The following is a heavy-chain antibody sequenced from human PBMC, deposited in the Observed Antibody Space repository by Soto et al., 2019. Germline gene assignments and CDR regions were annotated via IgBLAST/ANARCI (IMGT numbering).Heavy chain of an antibody. V-gene: IGHV4-39*01. Sequence: SETLSLTCTVSGGSISSSSYYWGWIRQPPGKGLEWIGSIYYSGSTYYNPSLKSRVTISVDTSKNQFSLKLSSVTAADTAVYYCARLVGGWTRPEGFDYWGQGTLVTVSS. D-gene: IGHD6-19*01. CDR2: IYYSGST. CDR3: ARLVGGWTRPEGFDY. CDR1: GGSISSSSYY. J-gene: IGHJ4*02.